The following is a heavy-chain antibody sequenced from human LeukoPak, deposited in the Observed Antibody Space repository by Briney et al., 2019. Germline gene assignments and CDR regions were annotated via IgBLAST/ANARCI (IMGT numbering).Heavy chain of an antibody. J-gene: IGHJ5*02. CDR1: GYTFTGYY. CDR3: ASARSEYGAAGS. CDR2: VIPNSGGT. D-gene: IGHD6-13*01. Sequence: ASVKVSCKASGYTFTGYYIHWVRQAPGQGLEWMGWVIPNSGGTNYAQKFQGRVTMTRDTSINTAYMELSRLRSDDTAVYYCASARSEYGAAGSWGQGTLVTVSS. V-gene: IGHV1-2*02.